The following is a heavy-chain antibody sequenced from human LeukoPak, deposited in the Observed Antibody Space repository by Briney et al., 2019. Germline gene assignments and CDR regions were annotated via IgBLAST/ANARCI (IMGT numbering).Heavy chain of an antibody. CDR3: ARDDCSSISCYHNWFDP. Sequence: GGSLRLSCAPPAFTSRSNWTSWDRQAPGKGREGVANIQQDGSEKYYVDSVTGRFNISRDNDKNSLYLQMNSLRAEDTAVYYCARDDCSSISCYHNWFDPWGQGTLVTVSS. CDR1: AFTSRSNW. V-gene: IGHV3-7*01. CDR2: IQQDGSEK. D-gene: IGHD2-2*01. J-gene: IGHJ5*02.